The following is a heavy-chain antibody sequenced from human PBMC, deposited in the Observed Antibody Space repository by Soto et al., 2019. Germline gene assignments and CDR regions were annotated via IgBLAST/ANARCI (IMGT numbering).Heavy chain of an antibody. J-gene: IGHJ4*02. CDR3: AKDSDRGVGSVLGS. D-gene: IGHD3-22*01. CDR2: ISGSGGST. Sequence: GGSLRLSCAASGFTFSSYAMSWARQAPEKGLEWVSAISGSGGSTYYADSVKGRFTISRDNSKNTLYLQMNSLRVEDTVVYYCAKDSDRGVGSVLGSWGQGTLVTVSS. CDR1: GFTFSSYA. V-gene: IGHV3-23*01.